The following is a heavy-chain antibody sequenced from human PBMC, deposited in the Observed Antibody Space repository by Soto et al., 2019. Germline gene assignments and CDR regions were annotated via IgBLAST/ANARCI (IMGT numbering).Heavy chain of an antibody. J-gene: IGHJ4*02. CDR1: GSTISSYY. CDR3: ARDLHSRGWVQPFDY. Sequence: PSETLSLTCTVSGSTISSYYWSWIRQPAGKGLEWIGRIYTSGSTNYNPSLKSRVTMSVDTSKNQFSLKLSSVTAADTALYDCARDLHSRGWVQPFDYCGEGTLVTISS. D-gene: IGHD6-19*01. CDR2: IYTSGST. V-gene: IGHV4-4*07.